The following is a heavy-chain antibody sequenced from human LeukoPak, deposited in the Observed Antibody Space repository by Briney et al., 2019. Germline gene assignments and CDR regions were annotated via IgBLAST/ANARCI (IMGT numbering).Heavy chain of an antibody. CDR3: ARLRRYDSSGYYTY. D-gene: IGHD3-22*01. CDR2: IIPNSGGT. Sequence: ASVKVSCKASGYTFTGYYMHWVRQAPGQGLEWMGWIIPNSGGTNYAQKFQGRVTMTRDTSISTAYMELRSLRSDDTAVYYCARLRRYDSSGYYTYWGQGTPVTVSS. CDR1: GYTFTGYY. V-gene: IGHV1-2*02. J-gene: IGHJ4*02.